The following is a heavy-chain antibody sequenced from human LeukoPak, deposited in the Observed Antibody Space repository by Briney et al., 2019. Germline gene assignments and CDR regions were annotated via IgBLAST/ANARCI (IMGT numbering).Heavy chain of an antibody. V-gene: IGHV4-59*01. CDR1: GGSISSYY. CDR3: ARDITGNAFDI. J-gene: IGHJ3*02. D-gene: IGHD1-20*01. Sequence: PSETLSLTCTVSGGSISSYYWSWIRQPPGKGLEWIGYIYYSGSTNYNPSLKSRVTISVDTSKNQFSLKLSSVTAADTAVYYCARDITGNAFDIWGQGTMVTVSS. CDR2: IYYSGST.